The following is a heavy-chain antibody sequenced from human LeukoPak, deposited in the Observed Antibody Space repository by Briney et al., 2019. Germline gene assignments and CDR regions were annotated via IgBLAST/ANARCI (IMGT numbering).Heavy chain of an antibody. V-gene: IGHV3-11*03. D-gene: IGHD6-19*01. CDR2: INSSSSYT. J-gene: IGHJ4*02. Sequence: GGSLRLSCAASGFTFSDYYMSWIRQAPGKGLEWVSYINSSSSYTNYADSVKGRFTISRDNAKNSLYLQMNSLRAEDTAVYYCARAKIGSSGWPFDYWGQGTLVTVST. CDR1: GFTFSDYY. CDR3: ARAKIGSSGWPFDY.